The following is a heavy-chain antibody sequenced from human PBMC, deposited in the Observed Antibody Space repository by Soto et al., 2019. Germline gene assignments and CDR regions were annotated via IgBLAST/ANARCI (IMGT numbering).Heavy chain of an antibody. D-gene: IGHD2-15*01. Sequence: SETLSLTCTVSGGSISSYYWSWIRQPPGKGLEWLGYIYYIGSTNYNPSLKSRVTMSVDTSKNQFSLKLSSVTAADTAVYYCARENGILGDYYYYGMDVWGQGTTVTVSS. V-gene: IGHV4-59*12. CDR2: IYYIGST. J-gene: IGHJ6*02. CDR3: ARENGILGDYYYYGMDV. CDR1: GGSISSYY.